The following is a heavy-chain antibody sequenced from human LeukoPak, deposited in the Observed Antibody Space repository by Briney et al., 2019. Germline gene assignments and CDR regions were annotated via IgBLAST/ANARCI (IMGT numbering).Heavy chain of an antibody. J-gene: IGHJ6*02. CDR2: IYYSGST. CDR3: ATSAGPDYYYYGMDV. CDR1: GSSISSYY. Sequence: SETLSLTCTVSGSSISSYYWSWIRQPPGKGLEWIGYIYYSGSTNYNPSLKSRVTISVDTSKNQFSLKLSSVTAADTAVYYCATSAGPDYYYYGMDVWGQGTTVTVSS. V-gene: IGHV4-59*08.